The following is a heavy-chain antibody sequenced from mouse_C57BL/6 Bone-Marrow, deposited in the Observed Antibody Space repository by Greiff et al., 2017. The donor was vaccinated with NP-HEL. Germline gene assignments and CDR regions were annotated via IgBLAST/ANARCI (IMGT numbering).Heavy chain of an antibody. J-gene: IGHJ1*03. Sequence: QVQLQQPRAELVRPGTSVKLSCKASGYTFTSYWMHWVKQRPGQGLEWIGVIDPSDSYTNYNQKFKGKATLTVDTSSSTAYMQLSSLTSEDSAVYYCARGDYWYFDVWGTGTTVTVSS. CDR3: ARGDYWYFDV. CDR1: GYTFTSYW. CDR2: IDPSDSYT. V-gene: IGHV1-59*01.